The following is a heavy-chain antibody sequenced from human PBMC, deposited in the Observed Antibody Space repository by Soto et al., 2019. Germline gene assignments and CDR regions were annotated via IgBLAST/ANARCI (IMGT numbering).Heavy chain of an antibody. D-gene: IGHD3-9*01. CDR2: IYSGGST. CDR3: TAEDGIRDYRSVSAFLLNRSSDL. Sequence: GKGLEWVSVIYSGGSTYYADSVKGRFTISRDNSKNTLYLQMNSLRAEDTAVFFFTAEDGIRDYRSVSAFLLNRSSDL. J-gene: IGHJ2*01. V-gene: IGHV3-66*01.